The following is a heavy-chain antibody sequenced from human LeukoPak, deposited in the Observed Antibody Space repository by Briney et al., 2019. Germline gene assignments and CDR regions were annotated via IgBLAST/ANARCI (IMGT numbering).Heavy chain of an antibody. CDR3: ERETDSHYGLLYY. D-gene: IGHD4-11*01. CDR2: IYTSGST. CDR1: GGSISSYY. J-gene: IGHJ4*02. Sequence: PSETLSLTCTVSGGSISSYYWSWIRQPAGKGLEWIGRIYTSGSTNYNPSLKSRVTMSVDTSKNQFSLKLSSVTAADTAMYYCERETDSHYGLLYYWPQRTLVTVSS. V-gene: IGHV4-4*07.